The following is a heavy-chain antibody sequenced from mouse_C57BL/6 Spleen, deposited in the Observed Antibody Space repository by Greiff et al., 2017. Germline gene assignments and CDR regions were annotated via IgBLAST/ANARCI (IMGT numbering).Heavy chain of an antibody. J-gene: IGHJ3*01. CDR2: ISYDGSN. V-gene: IGHV3-6*01. CDR1: GYSITSGYY. D-gene: IGHD2-3*01. Sequence: EVQLQESGPGLVKPSQSLSLTCSVTGYSITSGYYWNWIRQFPGNKLEWMGYISYDGSNNYNPSLKNRISITRDTSKNQFFLKLNSVTTEDTATYYCARDRAYDGYYVAYWGQGTLVTVSA. CDR3: ARDRAYDGYYVAY.